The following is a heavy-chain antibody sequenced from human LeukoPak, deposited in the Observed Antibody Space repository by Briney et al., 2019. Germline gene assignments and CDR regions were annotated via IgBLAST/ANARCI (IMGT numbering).Heavy chain of an antibody. V-gene: IGHV3-30*02. D-gene: IGHD3-22*01. CDR2: IRYDGSNK. CDR3: AKEGSDSSGYYYVPLFYYYYMDV. CDR1: GFTFSTYS. J-gene: IGHJ6*03. Sequence: GGSLRLSCAASGFTFSTYSMNWVRQAPGKGLEWVAFIRYDGSNKYYADSVKGRFTISRDNSKNTLYLQMNSLRAEDTAVYYCAKEGSDSSGYYYVPLFYYYYMDVWGKGTTVTVSS.